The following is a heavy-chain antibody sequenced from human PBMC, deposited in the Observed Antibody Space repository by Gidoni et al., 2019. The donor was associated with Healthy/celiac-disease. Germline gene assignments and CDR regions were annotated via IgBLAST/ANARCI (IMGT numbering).Heavy chain of an antibody. CDR2: IKSKTDGGTT. D-gene: IGHD3-22*01. V-gene: IGHV3-15*01. Sequence: EVQLVEYGGGLVKPGGSLRLPCAAAGFPLGNAWMSWVRQAPGKGLEGVGRIKSKTDGGTTDYAAPVKGRFPISIDDSKNTLYLQMNSLKTEDTAVYYCTTAMVDSSGYYGDYWGQGTLVTVSS. CDR1: GFPLGNAW. CDR3: TTAMVDSSGYYGDY. J-gene: IGHJ4*02.